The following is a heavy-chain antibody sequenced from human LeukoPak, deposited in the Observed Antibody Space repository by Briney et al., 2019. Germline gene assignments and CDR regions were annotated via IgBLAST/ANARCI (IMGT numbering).Heavy chain of an antibody. CDR3: ARDSGRGRIAARPFDY. J-gene: IGHJ4*02. D-gene: IGHD6-6*01. Sequence: PGGSLRLSCAASGFTFSSYSMNWVRQAPGKGLEWVSSISSSSSYIYYADSVKGRFTISRDNAKNSLYLQMNSLRAEDPAVYYCARDSGRGRIAARPFDYWGQGTLVTVSS. CDR1: GFTFSSYS. V-gene: IGHV3-21*01. CDR2: ISSSSSYI.